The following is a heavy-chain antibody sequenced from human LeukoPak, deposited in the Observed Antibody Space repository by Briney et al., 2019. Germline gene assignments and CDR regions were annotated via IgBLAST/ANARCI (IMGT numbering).Heavy chain of an antibody. D-gene: IGHD3-22*01. J-gene: IGHJ4*02. V-gene: IGHV3-48*02. CDR3: ARDLDYYDSSGIYDY. CDR1: GFTFSSYS. Sequence: GGSLRLSCAASGFTFSSYSMNWVRQAPGKGLEWVSYISSSSSTIYYADSVKGRFTISRDNAKNSLYLQMNSLRDEDAAVYYCARDLDYYDSSGIYDYWGQGTLVTVSS. CDR2: ISSSSSTI.